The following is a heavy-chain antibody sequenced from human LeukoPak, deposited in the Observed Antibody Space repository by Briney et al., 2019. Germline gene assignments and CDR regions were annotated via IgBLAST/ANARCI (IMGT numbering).Heavy chain of an antibody. CDR3: VRGDCIRRSCYFASEYFLH. CDR1: GFTFSSYG. D-gene: IGHD2-15*01. CDR2: IWYDGSNK. J-gene: IGHJ1*01. Sequence: GGSLRLSCAASGFTFSSYGMHWVRQAPGKGLEWVALIWYDGSNKYYADSVKGRFTISRDNSKNTPYLQMNSLRAEDTAVYYCVRGDCIRRSCYFASEYFLHLGQGTLVTVSS. V-gene: IGHV3-33*01.